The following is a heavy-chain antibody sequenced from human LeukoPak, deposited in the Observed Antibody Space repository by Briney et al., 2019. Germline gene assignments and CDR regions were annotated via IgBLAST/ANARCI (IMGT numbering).Heavy chain of an antibody. CDR2: VHYSGST. Sequence: KPSETLSLTCTVSGGSISGYYWNWIRQPPGKGLEWIGYVHYSGSTNYNPSLKSRVIILVDTSKNQFPLNLRSVTAADTAVYYCARYISSGLDYWGQGTLVTVSS. CDR1: GGSISGYY. D-gene: IGHD6-6*01. CDR3: ARYISSGLDY. V-gene: IGHV4-59*01. J-gene: IGHJ4*02.